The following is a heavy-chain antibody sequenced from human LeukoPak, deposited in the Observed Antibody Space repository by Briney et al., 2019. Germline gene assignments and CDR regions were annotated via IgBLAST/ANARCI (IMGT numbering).Heavy chain of an antibody. CDR2: IYPGDSDT. V-gene: IGHV5-51*01. Sequence: GESLKISCKGSGYSFTSYWIGWVRQMPGKGLEWMGIIYPGDSDTRYSPSFQGQVTISADKSISTAYLQWSSLKASDTAMYYCARGDWNYDSLPTFFDYWGQGTLVTVSS. J-gene: IGHJ4*02. CDR1: GYSFTSYW. D-gene: IGHD1-7*01. CDR3: ARGDWNYDSLPTFFDY.